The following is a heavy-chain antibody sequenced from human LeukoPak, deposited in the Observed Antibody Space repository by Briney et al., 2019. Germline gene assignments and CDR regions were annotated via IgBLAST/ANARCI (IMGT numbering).Heavy chain of an antibody. CDR2: ISYDGSNK. J-gene: IGHJ6*02. V-gene: IGHV3-30*18. Sequence: GGSLRLSCAASGFTFSSYGMHWVHQAPGKGLEWVAVISYDGSNKYYADSVKGRFTISRDNSKNTLYLQMNSLRAEDTAVYYCAKDRSSGNYYGMDVWGQGTTVTVSS. D-gene: IGHD6-6*01. CDR1: GFTFSSYG. CDR3: AKDRSSGNYYGMDV.